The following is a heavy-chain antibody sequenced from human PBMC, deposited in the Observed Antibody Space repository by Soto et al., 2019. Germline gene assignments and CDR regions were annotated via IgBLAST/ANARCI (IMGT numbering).Heavy chain of an antibody. J-gene: IGHJ6*02. CDR2: VHSDGTTT. CDR1: GFTFDYYW. D-gene: IGHD2-2*01. V-gene: IGHV3-74*01. Sequence: GESLKISCAASGFTFDYYWMHWVRQAPGKGLVWVSRVHSDGTTTTYADSVKGRFTISRDNSKNTVYLQMNRLRAEDTAVYYCARDLQDIVLLPAAAKYYYYGMDVWGQGTTVTVSS. CDR3: ARDLQDIVLLPAAAKYYYYGMDV.